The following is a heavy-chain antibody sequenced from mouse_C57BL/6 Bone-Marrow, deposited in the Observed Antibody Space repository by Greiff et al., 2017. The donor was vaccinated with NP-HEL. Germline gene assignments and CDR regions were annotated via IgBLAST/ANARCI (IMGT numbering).Heavy chain of an antibody. V-gene: IGHV1-64*01. CDR2: IHPNSGST. CDR3: AKDSSGPFAY. D-gene: IGHD3-2*02. CDR1: GYTSTSYW. J-gene: IGHJ3*01. Sequence: VQLQQPGAELVKPGASVKLSCKASGYTSTSYWMHWVKQRPGQGLEWIGMIHPNSGSTNYNEKFKSKATLTVDKSSSTAYMQLSSLTSEDSAVYYCAKDSSGPFAYWGQGTLVTVSA.